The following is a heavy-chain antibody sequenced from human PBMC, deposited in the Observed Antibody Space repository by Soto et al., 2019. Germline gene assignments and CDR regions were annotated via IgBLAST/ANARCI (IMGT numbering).Heavy chain of an antibody. CDR3: ARSGDPRYSGSYYPDY. D-gene: IGHD1-26*01. CDR2: INSDGSST. CDR1: GFTFSSYW. J-gene: IGHJ4*02. Sequence: VGSLRLSCAASGFTFSSYWMHWVRQAPGKGLVWVSRINSDGSSTSYADSVKGRFTISRDNAKNTLYLQMNSLRAEDTAVYYCARSGDPRYSGSYYPDYWGQGTLVTSPQ. V-gene: IGHV3-74*01.